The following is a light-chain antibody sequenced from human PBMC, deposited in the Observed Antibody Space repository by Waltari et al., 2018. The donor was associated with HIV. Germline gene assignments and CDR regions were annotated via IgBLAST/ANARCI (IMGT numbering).Light chain of an antibody. CDR3: QQRGDWPT. CDR2: DAS. CDR1: QSVSSY. Sequence: EIVLTQSPATLSLSPGERATLSCRASQSVSSYLAGYQHKPGQAPRLLIYDASNRATCIPARFSGSGSGTDFTLTISSLEPEDFAVYYCQQRGDWPTFGGGTKVDIK. J-gene: IGKJ4*01. V-gene: IGKV3-11*01.